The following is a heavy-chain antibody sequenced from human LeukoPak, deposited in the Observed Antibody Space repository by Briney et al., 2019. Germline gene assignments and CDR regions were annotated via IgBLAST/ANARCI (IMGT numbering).Heavy chain of an antibody. V-gene: IGHV3-7*01. CDR3: ARVGTWELQRVFEY. Sequence: GGSLRLSCAASGFTFTDYWMTWVRQVPGKGLEWVANIHKAGTESYYVDSVKGRFAIPRDNAKNSLYLQLSSLRVDDTAVYYCARVGTWELQRVFEYWGQGTLVTVSS. CDR1: GFTFTDYW. J-gene: IGHJ4*02. CDR2: IHKAGTES. D-gene: IGHD1-26*01.